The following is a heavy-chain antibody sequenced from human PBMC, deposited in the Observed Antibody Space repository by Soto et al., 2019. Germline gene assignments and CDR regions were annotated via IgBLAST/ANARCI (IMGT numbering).Heavy chain of an antibody. CDR2: IRSQAYGGTP. Sequence: EVQLVEFGGGLVQPGRSLRLSCTASGFTFGDYAMNWVRLAPGKGLEWVGFIRSQAYGGTPEYAASVKGRFSISRDDSKTIVYLQMNSLKTEDTAVYYCASRGVSVGDPLTYGMDVWGQGTSVTVSS. J-gene: IGHJ6*02. CDR3: ASRGVSVGDPLTYGMDV. V-gene: IGHV3-49*04. CDR1: GFTFGDYA. D-gene: IGHD3-10*01.